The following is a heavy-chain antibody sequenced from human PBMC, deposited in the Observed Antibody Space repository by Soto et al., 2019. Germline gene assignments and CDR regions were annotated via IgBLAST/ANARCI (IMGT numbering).Heavy chain of an antibody. CDR1: GYTFSNYG. J-gene: IGHJ6*02. Sequence: ASVKVSCKTSGYTFSNYGINWVRQAPGQGLEWMRWISGYNGNTNYAQTVQGRVTMTTDTSTGTVYMELRSLKSDDTAIYYCSRFIMVGGWFDPNYYHGMDVWGQGTTVTVSS. D-gene: IGHD6-19*01. CDR2: ISGYNGNT. V-gene: IGHV1-18*01. CDR3: SRFIMVGGWFDPNYYHGMDV.